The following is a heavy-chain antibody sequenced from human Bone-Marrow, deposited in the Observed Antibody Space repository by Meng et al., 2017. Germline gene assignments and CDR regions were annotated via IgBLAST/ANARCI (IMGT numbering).Heavy chain of an antibody. J-gene: IGHJ4*02. Sequence: GESLKISCAASGFTFSSYAMSWVRQAPGKGLEWVSAISGSGGSTYYADSVKGRFTISRDNAKNSLYLQMNSLRVEDTAMYYCARPRLTGEIYDCWGQGTLVTVSS. CDR2: ISGSGGST. V-gene: IGHV3-23*01. CDR3: ARPRLTGEIYDC. D-gene: IGHD3-16*01. CDR1: GFTFSSYA.